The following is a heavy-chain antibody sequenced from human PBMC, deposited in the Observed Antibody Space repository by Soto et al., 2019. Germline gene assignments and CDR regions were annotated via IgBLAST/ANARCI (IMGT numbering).Heavy chain of an antibody. CDR2: IYPGDSDT. J-gene: IGHJ4*02. D-gene: IGHD2-15*01. CDR3: ASGSRDCSDGSCYSH. Sequence: AGESLKISCEASGYSFTTFWIGHWIGWVRQMPGKGLEWMGIIYPGDSDTRYSPSFQGQVTISADKSISTAYLQWSSLKASDTAIYYCASGSRDCSDGSCYSHWGQGYLVTVYS. CDR1: GYSFTTFWIGHW. V-gene: IGHV5-51*01.